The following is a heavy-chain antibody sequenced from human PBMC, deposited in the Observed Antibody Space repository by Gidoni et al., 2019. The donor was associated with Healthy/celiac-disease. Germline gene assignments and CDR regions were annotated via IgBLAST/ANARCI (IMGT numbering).Heavy chain of an antibody. CDR2: IIPIFGTA. D-gene: IGHD3-22*01. J-gene: IGHJ4*02. Sequence: QVHLVQSGAEVKKPGSSVKVSCMAPGGTFSSYASIWGRQAPGQGLEWMGGIIPIFGTANSAQEVQGRVTITADESTSTAYMELSSLRSEDTAVYYCARGTEYYDSSGYYYTFDYWGQGTLVTVSS. CDR3: ARGTEYYDSSGYYYTFDY. V-gene: IGHV1-69*19. CDR1: GGTFSSYA.